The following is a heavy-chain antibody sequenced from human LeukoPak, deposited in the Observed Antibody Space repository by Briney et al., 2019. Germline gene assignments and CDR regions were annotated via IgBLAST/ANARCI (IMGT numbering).Heavy chain of an antibody. V-gene: IGHV3-21*01. CDR2: ISSSSSYI. Sequence: NTGGSLRLSCAASGFTFSSYSMNWVRQAPGKGLEWVSSISSSSSYIYYADSVKGRFTISRDNAKNSLYLQMNSLRAEDTAVYYCAGLYSSGWYGDAFDIWGQGTMVTVSS. D-gene: IGHD6-19*01. CDR1: GFTFSSYS. J-gene: IGHJ3*02. CDR3: AGLYSSGWYGDAFDI.